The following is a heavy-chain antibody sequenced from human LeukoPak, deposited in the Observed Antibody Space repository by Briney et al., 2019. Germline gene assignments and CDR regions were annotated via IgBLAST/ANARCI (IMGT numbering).Heavy chain of an antibody. V-gene: IGHV3-15*01. CDR1: VFTFSNAW. Sequence: PGGSLRLSCAASVFTFSNAWGNWVRQAPGKGLEWVGRIKSKPVGETTSYAAPVIGRFTISRDDSRNTLYLQMNSLKTEDTALYYCTTCGGDCYFNCWGQGTLVTVSS. CDR3: TTCGGDCYFNC. CDR2: IKSKPVGETT. J-gene: IGHJ4*02. D-gene: IGHD2-21*02.